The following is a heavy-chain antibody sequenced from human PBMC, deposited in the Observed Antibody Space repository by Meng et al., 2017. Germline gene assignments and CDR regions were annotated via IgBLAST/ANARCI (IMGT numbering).Heavy chain of an antibody. CDR3: AKGSRSSGWND. D-gene: IGHD6-19*01. V-gene: IGHV3-23*04. J-gene: IGHJ4*02. CDR1: GFTFSRST. CDR2: ISTDGTIT. Sequence: VQLVESGGYVAQPGRSLRLSCTGSGFTFSRSTIHWVRQAPGKGLEWVSAISTDGTITYNADSVKGRFTISRDNSKSTLYLQMNSLRADDTAVYYCAKGSRSSGWNDWGQGTLVTVSS.